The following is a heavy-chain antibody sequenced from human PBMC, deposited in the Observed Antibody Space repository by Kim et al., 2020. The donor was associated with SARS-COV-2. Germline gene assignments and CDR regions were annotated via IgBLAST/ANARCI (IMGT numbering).Heavy chain of an antibody. CDR1: GYTFTSYA. CDR3: ARDPYYYDSSGYYRGEVNYVDY. J-gene: IGHJ4*02. V-gene: IGHV7-4-1*02. Sequence: ASVKVSCKASGYTFTSYAMNWVRQAPGQGLEWMGWINTNTGNPTYAQGFTGRFVFSLDTSVSTAYLQISSLKAEDTAVYYCARDPYYYDSSGYYRGEVNYVDYWGQGTLVTVSS. CDR2: INTNTGNP. D-gene: IGHD3-22*01.